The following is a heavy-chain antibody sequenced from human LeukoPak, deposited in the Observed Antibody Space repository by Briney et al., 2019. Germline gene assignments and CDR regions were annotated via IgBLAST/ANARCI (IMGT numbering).Heavy chain of an antibody. Sequence: ASVKVSCKASGGTFSSYAISWVRQAPGQGLEWMGGIIPIFGTANYAQKFQGRVTITTDESTSTAYMELSNLRSEDTAVYYCARSPRPYCTGSSCYVFQHWGQGTLVTVSS. D-gene: IGHD2-15*01. J-gene: IGHJ1*01. CDR3: ARSPRPYCTGSSCYVFQH. CDR1: GGTFSSYA. CDR2: IIPIFGTA. V-gene: IGHV1-69*05.